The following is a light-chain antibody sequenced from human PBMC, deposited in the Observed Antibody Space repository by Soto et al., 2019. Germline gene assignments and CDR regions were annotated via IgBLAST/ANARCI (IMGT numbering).Light chain of an antibody. CDR1: SSDVGGYNY. J-gene: IGLJ1*01. V-gene: IGLV2-14*01. CDR3: SSYTSFSTYV. Sequence: QSVLTQPASVSGSPGQSITISCTGTSSDVGGYNYVPWYQQHPGKAPKLMIYEVSNRPSGVSNRFSGSKSDNTASLTISGLQAEDEADYYCSSYTSFSTYVFGTGTKVTAL. CDR2: EVS.